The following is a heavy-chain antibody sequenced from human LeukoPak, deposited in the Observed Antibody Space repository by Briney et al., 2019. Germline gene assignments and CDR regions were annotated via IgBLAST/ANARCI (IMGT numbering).Heavy chain of an antibody. Sequence: PSETLSLTCAVSGYSISSGYYWGWIRQPPGKGPEWIGSIYHSGSTYYNPSLKSRVTISVDTSKNQFSLKLSSVTAADTAVYYCARSHHYYYYMDVWGKGTTVTVSS. J-gene: IGHJ6*03. CDR1: GYSISSGYY. CDR2: IYHSGST. V-gene: IGHV4-38-2*01. CDR3: ARSHHYYYYMDV.